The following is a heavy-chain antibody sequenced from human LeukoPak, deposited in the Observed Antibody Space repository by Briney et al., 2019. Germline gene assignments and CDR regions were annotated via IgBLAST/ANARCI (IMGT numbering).Heavy chain of an antibody. CDR1: GFTFSSYA. D-gene: IGHD6-19*01. Sequence: GGSLRLSCAASGFTFSSYAMSWVRQAPGKGLEWVSGISGSGDRTPDAASVTGRFTISRDNSQKTVYLQMNSLRAADTAVYYCAKERSSGWPFDYWGQGTLVTVSS. CDR3: AKERSSGWPFDY. J-gene: IGHJ4*02. V-gene: IGHV3-23*01. CDR2: ISGSGDRT.